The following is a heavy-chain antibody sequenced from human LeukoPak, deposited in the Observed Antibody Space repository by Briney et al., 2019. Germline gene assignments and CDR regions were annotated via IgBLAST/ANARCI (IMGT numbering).Heavy chain of an antibody. Sequence: PGGSLRLSCAASGFTFTYYAMNWVRQAPGKGLEWVSGISGSGDTTYYADSVKGRFTMSGDNSKNTLYLQMSSLRAEDTAVYYCVKGTSTKYYYYGMDVWGQGTTVTVSS. CDR3: VKGTSTKYYYYGMDV. D-gene: IGHD2-2*01. J-gene: IGHJ6*02. CDR2: ISGSGDTT. CDR1: GFTFTYYA. V-gene: IGHV3-23*01.